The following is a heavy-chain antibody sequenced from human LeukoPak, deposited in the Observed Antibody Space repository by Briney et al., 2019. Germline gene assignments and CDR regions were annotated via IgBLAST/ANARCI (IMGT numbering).Heavy chain of an antibody. CDR1: GFTVSSNY. CDR2: IYSGGST. D-gene: IGHD6-19*01. J-gene: IGHJ4*02. Sequence: GGSLRLSCAASGFTVSSNYMSWVRQAPGKGLEWVSVIYSGGSTYYADSVKGRFTISRDNSKNTLYLQMNSLRAEDTAVYYCARHSSGPYVDYWGQGTLVTVSS. V-gene: IGHV3-53*01. CDR3: ARHSSGPYVDY.